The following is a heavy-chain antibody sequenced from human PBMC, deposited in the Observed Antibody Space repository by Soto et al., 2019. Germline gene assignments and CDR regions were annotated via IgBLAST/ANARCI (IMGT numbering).Heavy chain of an antibody. CDR3: ARMVGMGGRRMWFVP. CDR1: GGSVSSGNYY. Sequence: QVQLQESGPGLVKPSETLSVTCSVSGGSVSSGNYYWSWIRQPPGEGLEWIVYIHNGGTTNISKSGTNNYNPPLKSRVTISVDTSKDQFSLEVTAVTAGDTAVYYCARMVGMGGRRMWFVPWGQGTLVTVSS. D-gene: IGHD1-26*01. V-gene: IGHV4-61*01. CDR2: ISKSGTN. J-gene: IGHJ5*02.